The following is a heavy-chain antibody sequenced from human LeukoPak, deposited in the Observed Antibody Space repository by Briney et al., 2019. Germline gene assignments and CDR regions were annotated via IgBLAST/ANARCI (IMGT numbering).Heavy chain of an antibody. CDR2: IIPILGIA. V-gene: IGHV1-69*04. Sequence: ASVKVSCKASGGTFSSYAISWVRQAPGQGLEWMGRIIPILGIANYAQKFQSRVTITADKSTSTAYMELSSLRSEDTAVYYCARSFLGYYDSSGYLSDWGQGTLVTVSS. CDR1: GGTFSSYA. D-gene: IGHD3-22*01. J-gene: IGHJ4*02. CDR3: ARSFLGYYDSSGYLSD.